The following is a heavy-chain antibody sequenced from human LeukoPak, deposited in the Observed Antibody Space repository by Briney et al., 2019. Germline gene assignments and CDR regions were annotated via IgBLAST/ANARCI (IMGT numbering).Heavy chain of an antibody. D-gene: IGHD1-26*01. V-gene: IGHV3-15*01. J-gene: IGHJ4*02. CDR2: IKSKTDGGTT. Sequence: GGSLRLSCAASGFTFSNAWMSWVRQAPGKGLEWVGRIKSKTDGGTTDYAAPVKRRFTISRDDSKNTLYLQMNSLKTEDTAVYYCTTEAYSGSFPGYWGQGTLVTVSS. CDR3: TTEAYSGSFPGY. CDR1: GFTFSNAW.